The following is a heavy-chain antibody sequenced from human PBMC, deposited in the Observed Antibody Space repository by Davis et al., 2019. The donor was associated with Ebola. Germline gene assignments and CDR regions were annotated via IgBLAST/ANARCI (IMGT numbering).Heavy chain of an antibody. V-gene: IGHV4-61*05. CDR3: ARGDFWSGYGR. CDR2: IYYRGST. D-gene: IGHD3-3*01. J-gene: IGHJ4*02. CDR1: GGSISSSSYY. Sequence: SETLSLTCTVSGGSISSSSYYWSWIRQPPGKGLEWIGYIYYRGSTNYNPSLKSRVTISVDTSKNQFSLKLSSVTAADTAVYYCARGDFWSGYGRWGQGTLVTVSS.